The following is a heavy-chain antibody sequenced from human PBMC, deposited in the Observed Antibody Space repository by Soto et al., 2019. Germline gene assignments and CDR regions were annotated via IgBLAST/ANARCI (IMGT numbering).Heavy chain of an antibody. CDR1: GGSISSGYYY. D-gene: IGHD6-13*01. CDR2: IYYSGTT. V-gene: IGHV4-31*03. J-gene: IGHJ4*02. Sequence: SETLSLTCTVSGGSISSGYYYWSWIRQHPGKGLEWIGYIYYSGTTYYNPSLKSRITISVDTSKNQFSLNLTSVTAADTAVYYCARAEGYSSSWSQVLDYWGQGTLVTVSS. CDR3: ARAEGYSSSWSQVLDY.